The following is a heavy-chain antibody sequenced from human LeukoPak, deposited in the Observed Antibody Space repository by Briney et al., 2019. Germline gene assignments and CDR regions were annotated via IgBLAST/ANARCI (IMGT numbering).Heavy chain of an antibody. CDR3: AKDTIRNYCTSTSCYVVY. V-gene: IGHV3-9*01. Sequence: GGSLRLSCAASGFTFDDYAMHWVRQAPGKGLEWVSGISWNSGSIGYADSVKGRFTISRDNAKNSLYLQMNSLRAEDTAVYYCAKDTIRNYCTSTSCYVVYWGQGTLVTVSS. J-gene: IGHJ4*02. CDR1: GFTFDDYA. CDR2: ISWNSGSI. D-gene: IGHD2-2*01.